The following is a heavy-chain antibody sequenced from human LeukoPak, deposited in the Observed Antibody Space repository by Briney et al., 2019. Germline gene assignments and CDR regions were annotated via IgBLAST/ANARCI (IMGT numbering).Heavy chain of an antibody. CDR1: GLTFRNHA. Sequence: PGKSLRLSCAASGLTFRNHAIHWVRQAPGKGLEWVTVISHDGGNDYYRDSVKGRFTISRDNSRNTVFLQMNSLRPGDTAVYYCVESPAYYNMDVRGKGTTVTVSS. V-gene: IGHV3-30*04. D-gene: IGHD3-3*01. CDR2: ISHDGGND. J-gene: IGHJ6*03. CDR3: VESPAYYNMDV.